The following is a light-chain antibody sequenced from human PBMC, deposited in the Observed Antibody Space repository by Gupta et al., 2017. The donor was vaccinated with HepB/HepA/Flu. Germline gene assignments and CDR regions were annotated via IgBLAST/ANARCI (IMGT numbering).Light chain of an antibody. V-gene: IGLV7-43*01. CDR2: STD. CDR3: LHYYRGAVV. Sequence: QTVVTQEPSLTVSPGGTVTLTCAFNTGAVTSGSYPNWFQQKPGQAPRALIHSTDNKHSWTPDRFSGSLLGGKAALTLSGVQPEDEAEYYCLHYYRGAVVFGGGTRLTVL. CDR1: TGAVTSGSY. J-gene: IGLJ3*02.